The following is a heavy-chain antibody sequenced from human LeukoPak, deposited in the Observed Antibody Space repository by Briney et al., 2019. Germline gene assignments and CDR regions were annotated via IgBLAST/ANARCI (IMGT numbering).Heavy chain of an antibody. CDR2: INSDGSST. V-gene: IGHV3-74*01. Sequence: PGGSLRLSCAASGFTFSSYWMHWVRQVPGKGLVWVSRINSDGSSTSYADSVKDRFTISRDNAKNTLYLQMNSLRAEDTAMYYCARMRVVAGTIGYGMDVWGQGTTVTVS. D-gene: IGHD6-19*01. CDR3: ARMRVVAGTIGYGMDV. CDR1: GFTFSSYW. J-gene: IGHJ6*02.